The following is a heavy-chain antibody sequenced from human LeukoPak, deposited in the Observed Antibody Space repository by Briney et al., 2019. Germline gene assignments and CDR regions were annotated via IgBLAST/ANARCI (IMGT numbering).Heavy chain of an antibody. V-gene: IGHV1-69*01. Sequence: SVKVSCKASGSTFSSYAISWVRQAPGQGLEWMGGIIPIFGTVNYAQKFQGRVTITADESTSTAYMELSSLRSEDTAVYYCARGEYCSGGSCWKHVDPWGQGTLVTVSS. CDR3: ARGEYCSGGSCWKHVDP. D-gene: IGHD2-15*01. CDR2: IIPIFGTV. CDR1: GSTFSSYA. J-gene: IGHJ5*02.